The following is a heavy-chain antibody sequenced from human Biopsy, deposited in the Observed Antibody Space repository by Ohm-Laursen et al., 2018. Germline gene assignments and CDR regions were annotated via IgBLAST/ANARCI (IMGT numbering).Heavy chain of an antibody. CDR1: GASVKTSGYF. V-gene: IGHV4-31*02. Sequence: TLSLTCSVSGASVKTSGYFWAWLRQRPGKGFEWIGYISYNERTHYNPSLTSRLAISFDTSNNRISLQLRSVSVADTAVYYCVREPKTGTAEAWYFDLWGRGSPVTVPS. D-gene: IGHD3-9*01. J-gene: IGHJ2*01. CDR3: VREPKTGTAEAWYFDL. CDR2: ISYNERT.